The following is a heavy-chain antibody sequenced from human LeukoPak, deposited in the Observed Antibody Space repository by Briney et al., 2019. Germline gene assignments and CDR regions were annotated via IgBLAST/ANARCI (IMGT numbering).Heavy chain of an antibody. CDR1: GYTFTGYY. CDR3: ARGPIYCSGGSCYLDY. Sequence: GASVKVSCKASGYTFTGYYMHWVRQAPGQGLEWMGWINPNSGGTNYAQKFQGRVTMTRDTSIGTAYMELSRLRSDDTAVYYCARGPIYCSGGSCYLDYWGQGTLVTVSS. D-gene: IGHD2-15*01. J-gene: IGHJ4*02. CDR2: INPNSGGT. V-gene: IGHV1-2*02.